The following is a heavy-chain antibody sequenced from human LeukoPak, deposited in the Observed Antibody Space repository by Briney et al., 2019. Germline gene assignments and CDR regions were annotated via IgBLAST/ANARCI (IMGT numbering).Heavy chain of an antibody. CDR2: IYSGGST. V-gene: IGHV3-66*01. J-gene: IGHJ4*02. D-gene: IGHD3-22*01. CDR3: ARAPYYDSSACFDY. CDR1: GFTVSSNY. Sequence: GGSLRLSCAASGFTVSSNYMSWVRQAPGKGLEWVSVIYSGGSTYYADSVKGRFTISRDNSKNTLYLQMNSLRAKDTAVYYCARAPYYDSSACFDYWGQGTLVTVSS.